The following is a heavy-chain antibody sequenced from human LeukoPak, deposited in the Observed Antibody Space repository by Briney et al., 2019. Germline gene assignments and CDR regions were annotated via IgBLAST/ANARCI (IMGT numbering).Heavy chain of an antibody. CDR2: INAGNGNT. V-gene: IGHV1-3*01. Sequence: ASVKVYCKASGYTFTSYGISWVRQAPGQGLEWMGWINAGNGNTKYSQKFQGRVTITRDTSASTAYMELSSLRSEDTAVYYCARAASRLSPLPFDPWGQGTLVTVSS. D-gene: IGHD2-15*01. CDR1: GYTFTSYG. J-gene: IGHJ5*02. CDR3: ARAASRLSPLPFDP.